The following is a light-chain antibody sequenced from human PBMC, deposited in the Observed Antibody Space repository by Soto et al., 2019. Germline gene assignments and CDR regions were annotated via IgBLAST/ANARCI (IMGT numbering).Light chain of an antibody. CDR2: LGS. V-gene: IGKV2-28*01. J-gene: IGKJ1*01. Sequence: DIVMTQSPLSLAVTPGEPASISCRSSQSLVHSNGYNYLDWYMQKPGQSPQLLIYLGSNRASGVPDRFSGSGSGTDFTLKISRVEAEDVGVYYCMQTLRAWTFGQGTKVEIK. CDR3: MQTLRAWT. CDR1: QSLVHSNGYNY.